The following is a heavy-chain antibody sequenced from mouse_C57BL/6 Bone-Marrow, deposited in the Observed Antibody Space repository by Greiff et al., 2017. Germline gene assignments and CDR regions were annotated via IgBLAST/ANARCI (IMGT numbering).Heavy chain of an antibody. Sequence: EVKLMESGGGLVQPGGSLKLSCAASGFTFSDYGMAWVRQAPRKGPEWVAFISNLAYSIYYADTVTGRFTISRENAKNTLSLEMSSLRSEDTAMYYCARRDYGSTWYFDVWGTETTVTVSS. J-gene: IGHJ1*03. V-gene: IGHV5-15*04. CDR2: ISNLAYSI. CDR1: GFTFSDYG. CDR3: ARRDYGSTWYFDV. D-gene: IGHD1-1*01.